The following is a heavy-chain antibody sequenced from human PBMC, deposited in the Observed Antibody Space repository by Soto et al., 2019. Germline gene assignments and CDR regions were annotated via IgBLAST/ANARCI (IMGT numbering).Heavy chain of an antibody. D-gene: IGHD3-22*01. CDR1: GGTISSYA. CDR2: IIPIFGTA. V-gene: IGHV1-69*13. Sequence: ASEKVSCKASGGTISSYAISWVRQAPGQGLEWMGGIIPIFGTANYAQKFQGRVTITADESTSTAYMELSSLRSEDTAVYYCASPAYHDSSGYYPRAFDIWGQGTMATVSS. CDR3: ASPAYHDSSGYYPRAFDI. J-gene: IGHJ3*02.